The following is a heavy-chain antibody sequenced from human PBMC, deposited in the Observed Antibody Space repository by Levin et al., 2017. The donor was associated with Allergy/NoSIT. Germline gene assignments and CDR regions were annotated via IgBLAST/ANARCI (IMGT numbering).Heavy chain of an antibody. J-gene: IGHJ4*02. Sequence: SCAASGFTFSSYRMNWVRQAPGKGLEWVSSISSSSSYIYYADSVKGRFTISRDNAKNSLYLQMNSLRAEDTAVYYCARVRWEYDPYFDYWGQGTLVTVSS. V-gene: IGHV3-21*01. CDR1: GFTFSSYR. CDR3: ARVRWEYDPYFDY. D-gene: IGHD2/OR15-2a*01. CDR2: ISSSSSYI.